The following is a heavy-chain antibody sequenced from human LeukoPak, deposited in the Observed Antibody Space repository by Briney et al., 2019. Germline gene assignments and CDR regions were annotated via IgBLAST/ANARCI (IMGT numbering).Heavy chain of an antibody. V-gene: IGHV4-59*11. CDR1: TDSFGSHY. J-gene: IGHJ3*02. CDR3: ARDLIKVTKGFDI. CDR2: ISYIGST. D-gene: IGHD4-17*01. Sequence: SETLSLTCAVSTDSFGSHYWSWIRQPPGKGLEWIGHISYIGSTNYNPSLKSRVTISIDTYTNQFTLKLRSVTAADTAAYFRARDLIKVTKGFDIWGQGTMVSVSS.